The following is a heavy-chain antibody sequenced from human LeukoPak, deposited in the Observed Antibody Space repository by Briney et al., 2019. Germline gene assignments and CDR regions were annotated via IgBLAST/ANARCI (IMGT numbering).Heavy chain of an antibody. J-gene: IGHJ4*02. CDR3: ARVDYHGSGSYSDFDY. CDR1: GFTFSSYG. CDR2: IWYDGSNK. Sequence: AGGSLRLSCAASGFTFSSYGMHWVRQAPGKGLEWVAVIWYDGSNKYYADSVKGRFSISRDNSKNTLYLQMNSLRAEDTAVYYCARVDYHGSGSYSDFDYWGQGTLVTVSS. V-gene: IGHV3-33*01. D-gene: IGHD3-10*01.